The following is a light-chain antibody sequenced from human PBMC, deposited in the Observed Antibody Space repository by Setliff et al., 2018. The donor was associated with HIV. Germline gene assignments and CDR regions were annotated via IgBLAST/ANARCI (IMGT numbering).Light chain of an antibody. CDR1: SSDVGGYNY. Sequence: QSALAQPRSVSGSPGQSVTISCTGTSSDVGGYNYVSWYQQYPGKAPKLIIYDVSERPSGVPDRFSGSKSGNTASLTISGLQAEDDADYYCCSYAGSYPSYVFGTGTKVTVL. J-gene: IGLJ1*01. CDR2: DVS. CDR3: CSYAGSYPSYV. V-gene: IGLV2-11*01.